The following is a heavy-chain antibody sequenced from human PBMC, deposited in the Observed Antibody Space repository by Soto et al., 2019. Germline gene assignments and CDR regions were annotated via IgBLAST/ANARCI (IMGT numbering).Heavy chain of an antibody. CDR1: GFTFSNAW. V-gene: IGHV3-15*01. CDR2: IKSKTDGGTT. CDR3: TTEVAVTGKNYYYGMDV. D-gene: IGHD2-21*02. Sequence: EVQLVESGGGLVQPGGSLRLSCAASGFTFSNAWMSWVRQAPGKGLEWVGRIKSKTDGGTTDYAAPVKGRFTISRDDSKNTLYLQMNSLKTEDTAVYYCTTEVAVTGKNYYYGMDVWGQGTTVTVSS. J-gene: IGHJ6*02.